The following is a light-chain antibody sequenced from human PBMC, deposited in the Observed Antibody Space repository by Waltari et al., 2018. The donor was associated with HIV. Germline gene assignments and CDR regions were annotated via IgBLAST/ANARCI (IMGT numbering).Light chain of an antibody. Sequence: DIQMTQSPSSLSASVGDTVPITCRASQNINNYLNWYQQRPGNPPNLLIYGASSLQPGVPSRFSARTSGANFTLTITRLQPEDFASYYCQQSFSAAITLGQGTRL. J-gene: IGKJ5*01. CDR1: QNINNY. V-gene: IGKV1-39*01. CDR2: GAS. CDR3: QQSFSAAIT.